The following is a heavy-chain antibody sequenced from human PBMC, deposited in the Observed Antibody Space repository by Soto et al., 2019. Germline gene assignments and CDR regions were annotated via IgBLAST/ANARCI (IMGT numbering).Heavy chain of an antibody. CDR2: LYSIGTT. CDR3: AKNETTRPWFAP. V-gene: IGHV4-31*03. CDR1: GGSISNGNYY. Sequence: SLTCTVCGGSISNGNYYWSWIRQLPGKGLEWSGKLYSIGTTPYHPSLKRRATMSIDTSTTQYSLKLRSVVAADTAMYYCAKNETTRPWFAPLGQRTVVTL. D-gene: IGHD1-1*01. J-gene: IGHJ5*02.